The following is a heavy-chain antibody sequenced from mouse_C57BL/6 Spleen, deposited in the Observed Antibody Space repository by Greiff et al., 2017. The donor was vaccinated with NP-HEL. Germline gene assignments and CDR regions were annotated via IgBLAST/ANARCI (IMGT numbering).Heavy chain of an antibody. J-gene: IGHJ4*01. Sequence: EVKVVESEGGLVQPGSSMKLSCTASGFTFSDYYMAWVRQVPEKGLEWVANINYDGSSTYYLDSLKSRFIISRDNAKNILYLQMSSLKSEDTATYYCARGGLRRRGNYAMDYWGQGTSVTVSS. CDR2: INYDGSST. CDR1: GFTFSDYY. D-gene: IGHD2-4*01. V-gene: IGHV5-16*01. CDR3: ARGGLRRRGNYAMDY.